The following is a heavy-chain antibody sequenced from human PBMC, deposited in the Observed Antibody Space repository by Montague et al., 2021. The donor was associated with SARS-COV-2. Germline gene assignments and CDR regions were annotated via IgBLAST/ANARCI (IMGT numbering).Heavy chain of an antibody. Sequence: SETLSLTCSVPGGSVSSGSCYWSWIRQPPGKGLEWIGEINHSGSTNYNPSLKSRVTISVDTSKNQFSLKLSSVTAADTAVYYCAREVGRGYSGYEGEYWGQGTLVTVSS. CDR3: AREVGRGYSGYEGEY. J-gene: IGHJ4*02. CDR1: GGSVSSGSCY. V-gene: IGHV4-61*01. D-gene: IGHD5-12*01. CDR2: INHSGST.